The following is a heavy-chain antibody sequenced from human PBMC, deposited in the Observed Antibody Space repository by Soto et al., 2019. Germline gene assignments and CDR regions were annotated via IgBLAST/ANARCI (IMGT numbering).Heavy chain of an antibody. J-gene: IGHJ5*02. V-gene: IGHV1-18*01. Sequence: GASVKVSCKASGYTFTSYGISWVRQAPGQGLEWMGWISAYNGNTNYAQKLQGRVTMTTDTSTSTAYMELRSLRSDDTAVYYCARDVVGSGSYYSPLPKSRRSENWFDPWGQGTLVTAPQ. D-gene: IGHD3-10*01. CDR1: GYTFTSYG. CDR3: ARDVVGSGSYYSPLPKSRRSENWFDP. CDR2: ISAYNGNT.